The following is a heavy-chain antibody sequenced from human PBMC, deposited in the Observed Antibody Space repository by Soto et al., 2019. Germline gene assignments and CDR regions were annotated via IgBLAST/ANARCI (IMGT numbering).Heavy chain of an antibody. CDR1: GGSIRSYY. Sequence: SETLSLTCTVSGGSIRSYYWSWIRQPAGEGLQWIGRIFTSGSTYYNPSLKSRVTISVDTSKNQFSLKLSSVTAADTAVYYCARDRREGYCSSTSCYKVGGGYYGMDVWGQGTTVTVSS. J-gene: IGHJ6*02. CDR2: IFTSGST. CDR3: ARDRREGYCSSTSCYKVGGGYYGMDV. D-gene: IGHD2-2*02. V-gene: IGHV4-4*07.